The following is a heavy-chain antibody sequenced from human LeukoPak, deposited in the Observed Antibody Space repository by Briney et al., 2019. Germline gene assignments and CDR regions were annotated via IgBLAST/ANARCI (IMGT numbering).Heavy chain of an antibody. CDR3: AKATLGAMDV. Sequence: GGSLRLSCAASGFTFDDYAMHWVRQAPGKGLEWVSGISWNSGSIGYADSVKGRFTISRDNAKNSLYLQMNSLRAEDTALYYCAKATLGAMDVWGQGTTVTVSS. D-gene: IGHD3-10*01. J-gene: IGHJ6*02. CDR1: GFTFDDYA. V-gene: IGHV3-9*01. CDR2: ISWNSGSI.